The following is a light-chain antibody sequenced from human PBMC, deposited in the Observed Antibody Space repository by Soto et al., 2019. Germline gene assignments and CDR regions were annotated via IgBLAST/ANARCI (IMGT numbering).Light chain of an antibody. J-gene: IGKJ4*02. Sequence: DIVLTQSPATLSLSQGDRATLSCRASQSVSRSLTWYQQKPGQAPRLLIYGASSRATGIPDRFSASRSGPEFTLTINSLQSEDFAIYYCQRYNNWPLTFGGGTKVDIK. CDR1: QSVSRS. CDR2: GAS. V-gene: IGKV3D-15*01. CDR3: QRYNNWPLT.